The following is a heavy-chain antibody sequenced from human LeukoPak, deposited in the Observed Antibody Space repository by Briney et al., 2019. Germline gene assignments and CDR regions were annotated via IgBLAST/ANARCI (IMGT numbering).Heavy chain of an antibody. J-gene: IGHJ4*02. D-gene: IGHD5-12*01. CDR2: IWYDGRNE. CDR1: GFTFSSYC. CDR3: AREDYSGYDFYDY. Sequence: PGGSLRLSCAASGFTFSSYCMHWVRQAPGKGLEWVALIWYDGRNEFYVDSVKGRFTISRDNSKNTLYLQMSSLRVEDTAVYYCAREDYSGYDFYDYWGQGSLVTVSS. V-gene: IGHV3-33*01.